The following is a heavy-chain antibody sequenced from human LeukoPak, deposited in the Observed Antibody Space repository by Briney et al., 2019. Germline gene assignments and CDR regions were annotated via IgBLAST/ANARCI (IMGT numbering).Heavy chain of an antibody. J-gene: IGHJ4*02. CDR3: ARLGHSGSYYFDY. D-gene: IGHD1-26*01. Sequence: PSETLSLTCTVSGGSISSHYWSWIRQPPGKGLEWIGYIYYSGSTNYNPSLKSRVTISVDTSKNQFSLKLSSVTAADTAVYYRARLGHSGSYYFDYWGQGTLVTVSS. V-gene: IGHV4-59*11. CDR1: GGSISSHY. CDR2: IYYSGST.